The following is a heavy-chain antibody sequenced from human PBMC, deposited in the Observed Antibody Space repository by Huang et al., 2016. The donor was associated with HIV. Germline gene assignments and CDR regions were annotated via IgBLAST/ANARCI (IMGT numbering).Heavy chain of an antibody. Sequence: QLQLQESGPGLVKPSETLSLTCSVSGGSISSSSYYWGWIRQPPGKGLEWIGSIYYSGSTVYNPSLKSRVTISVETSKNQFSRRLSSVTAADTSVYYCARHMDCSSSSCLAGGHERGPFDMWGQGTMVTVSS. J-gene: IGHJ3*02. D-gene: IGHD2-2*01. V-gene: IGHV4-39*01. CDR3: ARHMDCSSSSCLAGGHERGPFDM. CDR2: IYYSGST. CDR1: GGSISSSSYY.